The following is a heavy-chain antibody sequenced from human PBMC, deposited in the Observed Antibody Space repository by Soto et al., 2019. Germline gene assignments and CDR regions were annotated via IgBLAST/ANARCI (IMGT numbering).Heavy chain of an antibody. V-gene: IGHV1-69*01. D-gene: IGHD3-3*01. CDR3: ANRVSISGVVISWFDP. CDR2: IIPILGTV. J-gene: IGHJ5*01. CDR1: GGTFSSYS. Sequence: QVQLVQSGAEVKEPGSSVKVSCKASGGTFSSYSISWVRQAPGQGLEWMGGIIPILGTVQYAQMFQGRLTITADESTCEAYMEMGRLNSVDTAVYYCANRVSISGVVISWFDPWGRGTRVTVSS.